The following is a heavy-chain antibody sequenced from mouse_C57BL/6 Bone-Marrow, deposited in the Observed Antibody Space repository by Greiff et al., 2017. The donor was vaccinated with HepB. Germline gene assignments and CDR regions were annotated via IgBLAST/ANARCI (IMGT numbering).Heavy chain of an antibody. CDR1: GFNIKDDY. CDR3: TTSYYGSSKGFAY. Sequence: VQLKESGAELVRPGASVKLSCTASGFNIKDDYMHWVKQRPEQGLEWIGWIDPENGDTEYASKFQGKATITADTSSNTAYLQLSSLTSEDTAVYYCTTSYYGSSKGFAYWGQGTLVTVSA. J-gene: IGHJ3*01. CDR2: IDPENGDT. V-gene: IGHV14-4*01. D-gene: IGHD1-1*01.